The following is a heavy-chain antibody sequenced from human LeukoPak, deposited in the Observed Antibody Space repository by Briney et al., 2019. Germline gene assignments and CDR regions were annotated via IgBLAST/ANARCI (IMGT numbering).Heavy chain of an antibody. CDR1: GYTFTSYG. CDR2: ISAYNGNT. Sequence: ASVKVSCKASGYTFTSYGISWVRQAPGQGLEWMGWISAYNGNTNYAQKLQGRVTMTTDTSTNTAYMELRSLRSDDTAVYYCAREQWDHDAFDIWGQGTMVTVSS. V-gene: IGHV1-18*01. D-gene: IGHD1-26*01. CDR3: AREQWDHDAFDI. J-gene: IGHJ3*02.